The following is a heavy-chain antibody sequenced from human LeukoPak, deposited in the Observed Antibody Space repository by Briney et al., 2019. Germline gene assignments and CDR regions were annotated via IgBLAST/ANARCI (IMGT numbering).Heavy chain of an antibody. Sequence: GGSLRLSCAVSGFTVSTNYMSWVRQAPGKGLEWVSVMYSGGSTYYADSVKGRFTISRHNSKNTLYLEINSLRPDDTAVYYCARGGGDYNPFDYWGQGTLVTVSS. CDR3: ARGGGDYNPFDY. V-gene: IGHV3-53*04. CDR2: MYSGGST. D-gene: IGHD4-17*01. CDR1: GFTVSTNY. J-gene: IGHJ4*02.